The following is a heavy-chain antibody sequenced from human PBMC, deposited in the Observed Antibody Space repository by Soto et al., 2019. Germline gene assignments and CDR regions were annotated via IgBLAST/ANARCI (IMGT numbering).Heavy chain of an antibody. CDR1: GGSTSSYY. CDR3: ARVPAAIPYFDY. J-gene: IGHJ4*02. D-gene: IGHD2-2*02. CDR2: IYYSGST. Sequence: SETLSLTCTVSGGSTSSYYWSWIRQPPGKGLEWIGYIYYSGSTNYNPSLKSRVTISVDTSKNQFSLKLSSVTAADTAVYYCARVPAAIPYFDYWGQGTLVTVS. V-gene: IGHV4-59*01.